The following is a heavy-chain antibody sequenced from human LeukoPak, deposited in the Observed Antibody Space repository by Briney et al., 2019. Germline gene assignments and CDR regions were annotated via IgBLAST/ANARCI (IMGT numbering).Heavy chain of an antibody. CDR3: AKDPHKWELRTLKPNPPFDY. CDR2: IRYDGSNK. D-gene: IGHD1-26*01. V-gene: IGHV3-30*02. Sequence: GGSLRLSCAASGFTFSSYGMHWVRQAPGKGLEWVAFIRYDGSNKYYADSVKGRFTISRDNSKNTLYLQMNSLRAEDTAVYYCAKDPHKWELRTLKPNPPFDYWGQGTLVTVSS. CDR1: GFTFSSYG. J-gene: IGHJ4*02.